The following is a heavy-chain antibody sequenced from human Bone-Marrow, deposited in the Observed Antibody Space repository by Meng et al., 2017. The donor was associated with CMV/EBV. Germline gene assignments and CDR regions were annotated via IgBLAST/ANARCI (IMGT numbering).Heavy chain of an antibody. Sequence: GESLKISCAASGFTFSSYAMSWVRQAPGKGLEWVSVIYSGGSSTYYADSVKGRFTISRDNSKNTLYLQMNSLRAEDTAVYYCAKAQGEGYWGQGNLVTVSS. V-gene: IGHV3-23*03. CDR3: AKAQGEGY. CDR1: GFTFSSYA. J-gene: IGHJ4*02. CDR2: IYSGGSST. D-gene: IGHD3-16*01.